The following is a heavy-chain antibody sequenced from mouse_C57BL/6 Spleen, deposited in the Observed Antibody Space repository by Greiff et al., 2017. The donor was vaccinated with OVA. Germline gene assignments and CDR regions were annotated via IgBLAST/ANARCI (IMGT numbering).Heavy chain of an antibody. V-gene: IGHV5-17*01. CDR1: GSTFSDYG. J-gene: IGHJ3*01. Sequence: ASGGGLVKPGGSLKLSCAASGSTFSDYGMPWVRQAPAKGLDCVAYIRSGSSTLYYADTVTGRFTISRDNAKITLFLQMTSLRSEDTAMYYGARGPGYCGGSDGWFAYWGKGTLVTVSA. CDR2: IRSGSSTL. CDR3: ARGPGYCGGSDGWFAY. D-gene: IGHD1-1*01.